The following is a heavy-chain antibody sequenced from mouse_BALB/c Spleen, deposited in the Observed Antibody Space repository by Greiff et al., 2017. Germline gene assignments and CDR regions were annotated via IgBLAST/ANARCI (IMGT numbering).Heavy chain of an antibody. V-gene: IGHV5-17*02. J-gene: IGHJ3*01. Sequence: DVKLVESGGGLVQPGGSRKLSCAASGFTFSSFGMHWVRQAPEKGLEWVAYISSGSSTIYYADTVKGRFTISRDNPKNTLFLQMTSLRSEDTAMYYCARASDSSGYPWFAYWGQGTLVTVSA. CDR1: GFTFSSFG. CDR2: ISSGSSTI. CDR3: ARASDSSGYPWFAY. D-gene: IGHD3-2*01.